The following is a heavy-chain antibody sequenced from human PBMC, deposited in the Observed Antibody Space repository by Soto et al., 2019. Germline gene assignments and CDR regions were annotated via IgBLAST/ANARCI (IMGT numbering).Heavy chain of an antibody. CDR3: ARDRSKTMVRGAPGS. D-gene: IGHD3-10*01. V-gene: IGHV3-20*04. CDR2: INWNGGST. J-gene: IGHJ5*02. CDR1: GFTFDDYG. Sequence: EVQLVESGGGVVRPGGSLRLSCAASGFTFDDYGMSWVRQAPGKGLEWVSGINWNGGSTGYADSVKGRFTISRDNAKNARYLQMNRLRAEDTAEYYCARDRSKTMVRGAPGSWGQGTLVTVSS.